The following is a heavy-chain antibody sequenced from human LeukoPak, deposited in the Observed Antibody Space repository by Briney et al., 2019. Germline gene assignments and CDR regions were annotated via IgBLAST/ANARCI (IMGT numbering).Heavy chain of an antibody. J-gene: IGHJ3*02. CDR3: AREERGYYDSSGYPYDAFDI. D-gene: IGHD3-22*01. CDR2: IKQDGSEK. V-gene: IGHV3-7*03. Sequence: GGSLRLSCAASGSTFSSYWMSWVRQAPGKGLEWVANIKQDGSEKYYVDSVKGRFTISRDNTKNSLYLQMNSLRAEDTAVYYCAREERGYYDSSGYPYDAFDIWGQGTMVTVSS. CDR1: GSTFSSYW.